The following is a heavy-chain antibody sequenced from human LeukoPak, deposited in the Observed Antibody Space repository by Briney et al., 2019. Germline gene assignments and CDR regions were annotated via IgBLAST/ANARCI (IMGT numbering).Heavy chain of an antibody. CDR2: INPNSGGT. J-gene: IGHJ5*02. CDR1: GYTFTGYY. CDR3: ASDGPYCSSTSCYNH. Sequence: ASVKVSCKASGYTFTGYYMHWVRQAPGQGLEWMGWINPNSGGTNYAQKFQGRVTMTRDTSISTAYMELSRLRSHDTAVYYCASDGPYCSSTSCYNHWGQGTLVTVSS. V-gene: IGHV1-2*02. D-gene: IGHD2-2*02.